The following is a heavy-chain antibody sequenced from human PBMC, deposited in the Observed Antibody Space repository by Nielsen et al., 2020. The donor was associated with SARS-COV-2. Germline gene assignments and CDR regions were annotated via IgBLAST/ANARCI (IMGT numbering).Heavy chain of an antibody. CDR2: IYYSGST. CDR3: ARAPTKVLGIAAAGFPFFDY. J-gene: IGHJ4*02. V-gene: IGHV4-31*02. D-gene: IGHD6-13*01. Sequence: WIRQPPGKGLEWIGYIYYSGSTYYNPSLKSRVTISVDTSKNQFSLKLSSVTAADTAVYYCARAPTKVLGIAAAGFPFFDYWGQGTLVTVPS.